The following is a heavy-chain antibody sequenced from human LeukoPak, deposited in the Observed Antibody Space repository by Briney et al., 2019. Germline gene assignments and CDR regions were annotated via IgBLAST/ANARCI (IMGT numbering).Heavy chain of an antibody. V-gene: IGHV3-48*01. CDR2: ISSSSCTI. J-gene: IGHJ4*02. CDR1: GFTFSSYS. Sequence: GGSLRLFCAASGFTFSSYSMNWVRQARGKGLEWVSYISSSSCTIYYADSVKGRFTISRDNAKNSLYLQMNSLRAEDTAVYYCARDGRRPPYYFDYWGQGTPVTVSS. D-gene: IGHD3/OR15-3a*01. CDR3: ARDGRRPPYYFDY.